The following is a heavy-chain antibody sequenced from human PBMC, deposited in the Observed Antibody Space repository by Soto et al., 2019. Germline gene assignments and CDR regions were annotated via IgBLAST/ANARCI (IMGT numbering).Heavy chain of an antibody. CDR2: IYHTVNT. CDR3: ARDKTGTTLNYYFGMDV. J-gene: IGHJ6*02. Sequence: SETLSLTCSVSGVSIGSHFWSWIRQAPGKGPELVGYIYHTVNTNYNPALKSRVTISMDTSENQLSLQLSSVTAADTAVYFCARDKTGTTLNYYFGMDVWGQGTTVTVSS. V-gene: IGHV4-59*11. D-gene: IGHD1-7*01. CDR1: GVSIGSHF.